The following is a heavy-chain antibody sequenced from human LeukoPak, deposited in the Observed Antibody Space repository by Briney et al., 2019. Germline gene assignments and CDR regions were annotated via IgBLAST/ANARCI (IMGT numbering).Heavy chain of an antibody. CDR3: GRHWDGLAMYY. CDR1: GDSISSSSYY. Sequence: SETLSLTCTVSGDSISSSSYYWVWIRQPPGKGLEWIGSIYYSGSTQYNPSLKSRVTLSVDTSKNQFSLKLTSVTAADTAVYYCGRHWDGLAMYYWGQGTQVTVSS. J-gene: IGHJ4*02. CDR2: IYYSGST. D-gene: IGHD6-13*01. V-gene: IGHV4-39*01.